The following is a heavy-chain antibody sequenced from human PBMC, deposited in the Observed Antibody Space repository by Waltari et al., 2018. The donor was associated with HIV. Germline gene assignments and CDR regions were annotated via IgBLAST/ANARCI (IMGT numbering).Heavy chain of an antibody. CDR1: GYTFNDYY. CDR3: ARGASAAPWFDP. Sequence: VQLVQSGAEVKKPGASLKVSCKASGYTFNDYYIHWVRQAPGQGLEWMGRINPNSGGTKYAEKFQGRVTMTRDTSISTAYMELSRLRSDDTAVYYCARGASAAPWFDPWGQGTLVTVSP. D-gene: IGHD6-13*01. J-gene: IGHJ5*02. V-gene: IGHV1-2*06. CDR2: INPNSGGT.